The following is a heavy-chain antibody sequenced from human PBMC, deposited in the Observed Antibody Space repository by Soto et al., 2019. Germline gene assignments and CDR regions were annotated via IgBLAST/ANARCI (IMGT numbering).Heavy chain of an antibody. Sequence: EVQLVESGGGLVQPGGSLILSCAASGFSFSIYWMHWVRQAPGKGLVWVSRIITDGSSTSYADSVKGRFTISRDNAKNTLYLQMNSLRVEDTAVYYCATGLSTRGYYMDAWGKGTTVTVSS. D-gene: IGHD1-26*01. J-gene: IGHJ6*03. CDR2: IITDGSST. CDR1: GFSFSIYW. CDR3: ATGLSTRGYYMDA. V-gene: IGHV3-74*01.